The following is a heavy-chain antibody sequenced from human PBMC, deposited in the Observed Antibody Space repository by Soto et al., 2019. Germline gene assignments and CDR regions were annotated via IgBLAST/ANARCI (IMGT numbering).Heavy chain of an antibody. CDR3: AKDVYCSGGSCWLAEYFQH. CDR1: GFTFSSYA. V-gene: IGHV3-23*01. D-gene: IGHD2-15*01. J-gene: IGHJ1*01. CDR2: ISGSGGST. Sequence: HPGGSLRLSCAASGFTFSSYAMSWVRQAPGKGLEWVSAISGSGGSTYYADSVKGRFTISRDNSKNTLYLQMNSLRAEDTAVYYCAKDVYCSGGSCWLAEYFQHWGQGTLVTVSS.